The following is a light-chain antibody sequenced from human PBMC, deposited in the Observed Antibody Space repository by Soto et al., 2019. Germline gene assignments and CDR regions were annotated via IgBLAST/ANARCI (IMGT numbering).Light chain of an antibody. Sequence: EVVMTQSPATLSVSPGERATLSCRASQSVSSNLAWYQQKPGQAPRLLIYLASTRATGVPARFSGSGYGTEFTLTISSLQSEDFEVYYCQQYNNWPRTFGQGTKVDIK. V-gene: IGKV3-15*01. J-gene: IGKJ1*01. CDR1: QSVSSN. CDR2: LAS. CDR3: QQYNNWPRT.